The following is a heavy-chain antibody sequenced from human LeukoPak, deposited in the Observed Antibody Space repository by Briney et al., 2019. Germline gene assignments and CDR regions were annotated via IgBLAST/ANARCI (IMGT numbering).Heavy chain of an antibody. J-gene: IGHJ6*03. V-gene: IGHV4-39*07. CDR3: ARDLPQCRDGYKGYYYMDV. CDR2: IYYSGST. D-gene: IGHD5-24*01. CDR1: GGSISSSSYY. Sequence: SETLSLTCIVSGGSISSSSYYWGWIRQPPGKGLEWIGSIYYSGSTNYNPSLKSRVTISVDTSKNQFSLKLSSVTAADTAVYYCARDLPQCRDGYKGYYYMDVWGKGTTVTVSS.